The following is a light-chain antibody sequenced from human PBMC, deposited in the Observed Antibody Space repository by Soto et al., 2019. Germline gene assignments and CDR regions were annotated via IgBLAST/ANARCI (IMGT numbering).Light chain of an antibody. CDR2: AAS. Sequence: DIQMTQSPSSVSASVGDRVTITCRASHGIGSWLAWYQQKPGKAPNLLIYAASSLRSGVPSRFSGSGSGTDFTLTISSLQPEDFATYYCQQANSFPFTFGQGTRLEIK. CDR3: QQANSFPFT. J-gene: IGKJ5*01. V-gene: IGKV1-12*01. CDR1: HGIGSW.